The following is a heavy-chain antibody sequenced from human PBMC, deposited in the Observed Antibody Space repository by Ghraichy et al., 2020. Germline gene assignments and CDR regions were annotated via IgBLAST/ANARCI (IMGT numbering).Heavy chain of an antibody. D-gene: IGHD5-12*01. CDR3: ARSPQGGYYYYYYGMDV. Sequence: LSLTCAASGFTVSSNYMSWVRQAPGKGLEWVSVIYSGGSTYYADSVKGRFTISRDNSKNTLYLQMNSLRAEDTAVYYCARSPQGGYYYYYYGMDVWGQGTTVTVSS. J-gene: IGHJ6*02. CDR2: IYSGGST. V-gene: IGHV3-66*01. CDR1: GFTVSSNY.